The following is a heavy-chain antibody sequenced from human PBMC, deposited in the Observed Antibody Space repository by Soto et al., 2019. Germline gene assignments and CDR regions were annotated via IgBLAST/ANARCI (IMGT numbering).Heavy chain of an antibody. CDR2: IYYSGST. CDR1: GGSISSSSYY. J-gene: IGHJ4*02. V-gene: IGHV4-61*01. CDR3: ASSITMVRGVPHFDY. D-gene: IGHD3-10*01. Sequence: SETLSLTCTVSGGSISSSSYYWSWIRQPPGKGLEWIGYIYYSGSTNYNPSLKSRVTISVDTSKNQFSLKLSSVTAADTAVYYCASSITMVRGVPHFDYWGQGTLVTVSS.